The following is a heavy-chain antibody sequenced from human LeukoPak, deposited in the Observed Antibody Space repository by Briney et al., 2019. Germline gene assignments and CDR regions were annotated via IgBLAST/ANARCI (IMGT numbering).Heavy chain of an antibody. Sequence: GGSLRLSCAASGLTFSSHWMHWVRQAPGKGLVWVSRITKDGSSTTYADSVKGRFTISRDNAKNTLYLQVNSLRAEDTAVYYCAKGGKWDVTPFDYWGQGTLVTVSS. CDR3: AKGGKWDVTPFDY. J-gene: IGHJ4*02. CDR2: ITKDGSST. CDR1: GLTFSSHW. V-gene: IGHV3-74*01. D-gene: IGHD1-26*01.